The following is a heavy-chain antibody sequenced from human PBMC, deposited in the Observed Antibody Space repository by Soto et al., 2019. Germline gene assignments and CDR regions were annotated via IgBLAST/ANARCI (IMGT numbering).Heavy chain of an antibody. V-gene: IGHV3-23*01. D-gene: IGHD3-10*01. CDR1: GFTFSSYS. Sequence: ELQLLESGGGLVQPGGSLRLSCAASGFTFSSYSMSWVRQAPGKGLEWVSGFRTSGDGGTTYYADSVKGRFTISRDNSKNMLFLQMNSLRAEDTAIYYCAKKVNSGPGSQYFDYWGQGTLVTVSS. CDR2: FRTSGDGGTT. J-gene: IGHJ4*02. CDR3: AKKVNSGPGSQYFDY.